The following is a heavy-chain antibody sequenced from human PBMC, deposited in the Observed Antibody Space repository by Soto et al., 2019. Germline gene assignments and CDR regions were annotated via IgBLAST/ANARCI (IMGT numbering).Heavy chain of an antibody. D-gene: IGHD2-15*01. CDR2: IYYSGST. J-gene: IGHJ5*02. CDR3: ARDRGYCSGGSCYDCFDP. V-gene: IGHV4-30-4*01. Sequence: SETLSLTCTVSGGSISSGDYYWSWIRQPPGKGLEWIGYIYYSGSTYYNPSLKSRVTISVDTSKNQFSLKLSSVTAADTAVYYCARDRGYCSGGSCYDCFDPWGQGTQAPVSS. CDR1: GGSISSGDYY.